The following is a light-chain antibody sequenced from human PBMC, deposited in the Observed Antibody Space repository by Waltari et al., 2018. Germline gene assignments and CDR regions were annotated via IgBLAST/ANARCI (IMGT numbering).Light chain of an antibody. V-gene: IGKV3-11*01. Sequence: EIVLTQSPATLSLSPGERATLSCRASQSVRNYLAWYQQKPGQAPRLLIYDASNRATGIPARFSGSGSGTDFTLTISNLEPEDFAVYYCQQRSNWPLTFGGGPRWRSN. CDR1: QSVRNY. CDR3: QQRSNWPLT. J-gene: IGKJ4*01. CDR2: DAS.